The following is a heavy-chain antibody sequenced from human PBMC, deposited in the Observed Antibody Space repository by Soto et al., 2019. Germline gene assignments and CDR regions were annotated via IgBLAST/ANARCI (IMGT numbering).Heavy chain of an antibody. CDR1: GFTFSSYW. J-gene: IGHJ4*02. CDR2: INSDGSST. CDR3: ARAPYERGYFDY. Sequence: GGSLRLSCAASGFTFSSYWMHWVRQAPGKGLVWVSRINSDGSSTSYADSAKGRFTISRDSAKSTLYLQMNSLRAEDTAVYYCARAPYERGYFDYWGQGTLVTVSS. D-gene: IGHD3-22*01. V-gene: IGHV3-74*01.